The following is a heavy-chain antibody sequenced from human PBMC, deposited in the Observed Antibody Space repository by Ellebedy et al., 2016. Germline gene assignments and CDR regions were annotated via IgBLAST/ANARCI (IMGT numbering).Heavy chain of an antibody. CDR1: GYSFSGYY. CDR2: IKQDGSDK. J-gene: IGHJ4*02. D-gene: IGHD3-16*01. Sequence: GGSLRLSCAASGYSFSGYYMTWVRQAPGKGLEWVANIKQDGSDKYYVDSVKGRFTISRDNAKNSLYLQMNNLRAEDTAVYYCAKWGTTRTIDYWGQGTPVTVSS. V-gene: IGHV3-7*03. CDR3: AKWGTTRTIDY.